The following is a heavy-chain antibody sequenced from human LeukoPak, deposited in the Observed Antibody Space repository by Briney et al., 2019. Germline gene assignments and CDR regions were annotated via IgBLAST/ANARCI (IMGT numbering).Heavy chain of an antibody. J-gene: IGHJ4*02. D-gene: IGHD5-24*01. V-gene: IGHV1-69*13. CDR2: IIPIFGTA. Sequence: SVKVSCKASGGTFSTYTISWVRQAPGQGLEWMGGIIPIFGTASYAQKFQGRVTITADESTNTAYMDLSSLRSEDTAVYYCARAGRAGYKFAYYFDSWGQGTLVTVSS. CDR1: GGTFSTYT. CDR3: ARAGRAGYKFAYYFDS.